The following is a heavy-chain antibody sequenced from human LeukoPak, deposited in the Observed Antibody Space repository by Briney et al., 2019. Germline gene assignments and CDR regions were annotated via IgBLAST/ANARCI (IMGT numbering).Heavy chain of an antibody. V-gene: IGHV3-33*01. CDR2: IWYDGGDR. Sequence: GGSLGLSCTASGFTFGTYGMHWVRQAPGKGLEWVALIWYDGGDRYYADSVKGRFTISRDNSKNTLYLQMNSLRAEDTAVYYCARLGTAIAARPKGLDCWGQGTLVTVSS. CDR3: ARLGTAIAARPKGLDC. J-gene: IGHJ4*02. D-gene: IGHD6-6*01. CDR1: GFTFGTYG.